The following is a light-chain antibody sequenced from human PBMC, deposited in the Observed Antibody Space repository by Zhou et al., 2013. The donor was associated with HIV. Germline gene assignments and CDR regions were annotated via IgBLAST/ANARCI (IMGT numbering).Light chain of an antibody. CDR1: QGISSY. V-gene: IGKV1-8*01. CDR2: AAS. J-gene: IGKJ4*01. Sequence: AIRMTQSPSSFSASTGDRVTITCRASQGISSYLAWYQQKPGKAPKLLIYAASTLQSGVQSRFSGSGSGTDFTLTISCLQSEDIATYYCQQYKIYPLTFGGGTKVEIK. CDR3: QQYKIYPLT.